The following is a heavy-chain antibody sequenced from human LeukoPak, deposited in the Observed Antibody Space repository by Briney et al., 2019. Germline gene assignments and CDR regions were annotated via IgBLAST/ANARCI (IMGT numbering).Heavy chain of an antibody. Sequence: GGSLRLSCAASGFTFSSYSMNWVRQAPGKGLEWVSSISSSSSYIYYADSVKGRFTISRDNAKNSLYLQMNSLRAEDTAVYYCARQVADPETTIPDYWGQGTLVTVSS. CDR1: GFTFSSYS. J-gene: IGHJ4*02. CDR2: ISSSSSYI. CDR3: ARQVADPETTIPDY. V-gene: IGHV3-21*04. D-gene: IGHD2-15*01.